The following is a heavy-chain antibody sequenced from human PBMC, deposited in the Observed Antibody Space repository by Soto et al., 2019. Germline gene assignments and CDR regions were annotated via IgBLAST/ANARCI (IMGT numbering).Heavy chain of an antibody. CDR2: ISPYNDTT. D-gene: IGHD2-2*01. Sequence: ASVKVSCKASGYTFTSYGISWVLQAPGQGLEWMGWISPYNDTTNYAQKFQGRVTMTADESTSTAYMELSSLRSEDTAVYYCARSHGSSTSLEIYYYYYYGMDVWGQGTTVTVSS. V-gene: IGHV1-18*01. CDR3: ARSHGSSTSLEIYYYYYYGMDV. J-gene: IGHJ6*02. CDR1: GYTFTSYG.